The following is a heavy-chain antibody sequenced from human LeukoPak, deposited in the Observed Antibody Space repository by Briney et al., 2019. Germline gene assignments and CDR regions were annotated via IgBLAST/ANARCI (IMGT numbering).Heavy chain of an antibody. D-gene: IGHD3-3*01. J-gene: IGHJ3*02. V-gene: IGHV3-64*01. CDR3: ARGSETTYFRNPFDI. CDR1: GFTFSSYV. Sequence: PGGSLRLSCAASGFTFSSYVMHWVRQAPGKGLEYVSATGGNGVSTFYSNSVKGRFTISRDNSKNTLYLQMGSLRVEDTAVYYCARGSETTYFRNPFDIWGQGTVVTVSS. CDR2: TGGNGVST.